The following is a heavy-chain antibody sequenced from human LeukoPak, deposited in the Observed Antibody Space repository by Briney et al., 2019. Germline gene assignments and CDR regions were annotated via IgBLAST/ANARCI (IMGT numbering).Heavy chain of an antibody. Sequence: GASVKVSCKASGYTFTSYGISWVRQAPGQGLEWMGWISAYNGNTNYAQKLQGRVTMTTDTSTSTAYMELRSLRSDDTAVYYCARDASLNYDFWSGLRVNWFDPWGQGTLVTVSS. V-gene: IGHV1-18*01. CDR1: GYTFTSYG. CDR2: ISAYNGNT. D-gene: IGHD3-3*01. CDR3: ARDASLNYDFWSGLRVNWFDP. J-gene: IGHJ5*02.